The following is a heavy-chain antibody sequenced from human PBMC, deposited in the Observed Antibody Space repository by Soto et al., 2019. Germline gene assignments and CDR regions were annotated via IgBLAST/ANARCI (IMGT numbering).Heavy chain of an antibody. J-gene: IGHJ6*02. CDR1: GGSISSGGYY. V-gene: IGHV4-31*02. D-gene: IGHD3-22*01. Sequence: SETLSLTXTVSGGSISSGGYYWSWIRQHPGKGLEWIGYIYYSGSTYYNPSLKSRVTISVDTSKNQFSLKLSSVTAADTAVYYCARDLDYYDSSGHYGMDVWGQGTTVTVSS. CDR3: ARDLDYYDSSGHYGMDV. CDR2: IYYSGST.